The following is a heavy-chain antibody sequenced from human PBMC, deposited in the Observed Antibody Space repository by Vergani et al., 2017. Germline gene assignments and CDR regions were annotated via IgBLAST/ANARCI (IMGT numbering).Heavy chain of an antibody. Sequence: EVQLVESGEGLVQPGRSLRLSCAASGFTFDDYAMHWVRQAPGKGLEWVSGISWNSGSIGYADSVKGRFTISRDNAKNSLYLQMNSLRAEDTALYYCAKDRSDYYYYYYMDVWGKGTTVTVSS. J-gene: IGHJ6*03. CDR1: GFTFDDYA. CDR3: AKDRSDYYYYYYMDV. V-gene: IGHV3-9*01. CDR2: ISWNSGSI.